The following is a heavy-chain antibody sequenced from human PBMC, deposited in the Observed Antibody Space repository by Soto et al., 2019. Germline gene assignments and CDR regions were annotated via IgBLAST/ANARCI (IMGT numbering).Heavy chain of an antibody. Sequence: QVQLQESGPGLVKPSQTLSLTCTVSGGSISSGGYYWSWIRQHPGKGLEWIGYVYYRGSTYYNPSLKSRDTISVDPSKNQFSLKLSSVTAADTAEYYCARGGSGSYSIAFDYWGQGTLVTVSS. D-gene: IGHD1-26*01. CDR2: VYYRGST. J-gene: IGHJ4*02. CDR1: GGSISSGGYY. CDR3: ARGGSGSYSIAFDY. V-gene: IGHV4-31*03.